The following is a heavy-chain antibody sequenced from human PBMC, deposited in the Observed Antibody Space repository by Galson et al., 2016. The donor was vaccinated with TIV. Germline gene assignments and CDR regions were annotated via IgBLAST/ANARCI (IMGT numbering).Heavy chain of an antibody. Sequence: QSGAEVKKTGESLKISCRGSGYPFSGYYIGWVRQVPGKGLEWMGIIYPGNYHTVYSPSFEGPVTIPADKSTTTAYLQWNSLKASDTAMYYCARHDSSAFSNWYFNLWGRGTLVTVSS. D-gene: IGHD3-22*01. CDR3: ARHDSSAFSNWYFNL. J-gene: IGHJ2*01. CDR2: IYPGNYHT. V-gene: IGHV5-51*01. CDR1: GYPFSGYY.